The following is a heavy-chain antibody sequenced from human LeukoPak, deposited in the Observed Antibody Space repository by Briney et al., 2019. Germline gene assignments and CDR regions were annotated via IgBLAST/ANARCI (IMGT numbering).Heavy chain of an antibody. D-gene: IGHD4/OR15-4a*01. V-gene: IGHV3-11*01. Sequence: GGSLRLSCAASGFTFSDYYMSWIRQAPGKGLEWVSYISLSGSTIHYTDSVKGRFAISRDNARDSLFLQMNSLRAEDTAVYYCARERSFYGANLAVDYWGQGPLVTVSS. CDR1: GFTFSDYY. CDR3: ARERSFYGANLAVDY. J-gene: IGHJ4*02. CDR2: ISLSGSTI.